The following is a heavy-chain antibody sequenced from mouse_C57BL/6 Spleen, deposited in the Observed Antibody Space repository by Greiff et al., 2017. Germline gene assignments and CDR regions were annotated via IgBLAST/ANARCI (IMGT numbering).Heavy chain of an antibody. CDR3: ARGGVVADWYFDV. CDR1: GYSITSGYD. V-gene: IGHV3-1*01. D-gene: IGHD1-1*01. CDR2: ISYSGST. J-gene: IGHJ1*03. Sequence: VQLKESGPGMVKPSQSLSLTCTVTGYSITSGYDWHWIRHFPGNKLEWMGYISYSGSTNYNPSLKSRISITHDTSKNHFFLKLNSVTTEDTATYYCARGGVVADWYFDVWGTGTTVTVSS.